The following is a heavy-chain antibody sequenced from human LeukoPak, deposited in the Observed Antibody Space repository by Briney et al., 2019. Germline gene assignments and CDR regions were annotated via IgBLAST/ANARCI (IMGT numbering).Heavy chain of an antibody. CDR2: IYHNGTP. J-gene: IGHJ6*02. CDR3: AAAAHLRGEGDEHYKFGMDV. D-gene: IGHD2-15*01. Sequence: SETLSLTCAVSVGSISSGNWWSWVRQSPGKGLEWIGEIYHNGTPNYSPSLKSRVTISADTFKNHFSLKLTSVTATDTTVYYCAAAAHLRGEGDEHYKFGMDVWGQGTTVIVSS. V-gene: IGHV4-4*02. CDR1: VGSISSGNW.